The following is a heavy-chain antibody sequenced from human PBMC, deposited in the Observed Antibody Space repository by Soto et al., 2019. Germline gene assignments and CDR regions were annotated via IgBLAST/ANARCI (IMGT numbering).Heavy chain of an antibody. J-gene: IGHJ6*02. CDR1: GGSISSGGDY. CDR3: ARATPYYDYGMDV. D-gene: IGHD2-15*01. Sequence: QVQLQESGPGLVKPSQTLSLTCTVSGGSISSGGDYWSWIRQHPGKGLEWIGYIYYSGSTYYNPSLKSLITFSVDTSKNHVSLKLTSVTAADTAWYYCARATPYYDYGMDVWGQGTTVTVSS. V-gene: IGHV4-31*01. CDR2: IYYSGST.